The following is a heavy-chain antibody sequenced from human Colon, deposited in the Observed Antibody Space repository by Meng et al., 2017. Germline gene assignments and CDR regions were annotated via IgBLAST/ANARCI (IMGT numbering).Heavy chain of an antibody. J-gene: IGHJ4*02. CDR2: IKQDGSEK. V-gene: IGHV3-7*01. CDR1: GFTFSSYW. CDR3: ARDFASRESGHLDY. Sequence: GESLKISCAASGFTFSSYWMSWVRQAPGKGLEWVANIKQDGSEKNYVDSVKGRFTISRDNAKNSLFLQMNSLRAEDTAVYYGARDFASRESGHLDYWGQGTLVTVSS. D-gene: IGHD5-12*01.